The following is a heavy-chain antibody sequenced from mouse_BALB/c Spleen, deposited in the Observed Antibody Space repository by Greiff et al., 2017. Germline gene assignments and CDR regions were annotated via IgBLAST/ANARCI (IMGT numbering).Heavy chain of an antibody. D-gene: IGHD2-14*01. CDR3: ARRGRYDAWFAY. J-gene: IGHJ3*01. V-gene: IGHV1S81*02. CDR2: INPSNGRT. CDR1: GYTFTSYW. Sequence: QVQLQQPGAELVKPGASVKLSCKASGYTFTSYWMHWVKQRPGQGLEWIGEINPSNGRTNYNEKFKSKATLTVDKSSSTAYMQLSSLTSEDSAVYYCARRGRYDAWFAYWGQGTLVTVAA.